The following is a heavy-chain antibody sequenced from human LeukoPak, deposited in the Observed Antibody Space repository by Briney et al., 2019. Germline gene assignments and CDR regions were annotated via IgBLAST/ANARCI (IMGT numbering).Heavy chain of an antibody. J-gene: IGHJ4*02. CDR1: GGSIRSYF. CDR2: IDYSGST. CDR3: AREDSSGYLGY. V-gene: IGHV4-59*01. Sequence: SETLALTCTVSGGSIRSYFWSWIRQPPGKGLEWIGYIDYSGSTNYNPSLKSRVTISVDTSKNQFSLKLTSLTAADTAVYYCAREDSSGYLGYWGQGTLVTVSS. D-gene: IGHD3-22*01.